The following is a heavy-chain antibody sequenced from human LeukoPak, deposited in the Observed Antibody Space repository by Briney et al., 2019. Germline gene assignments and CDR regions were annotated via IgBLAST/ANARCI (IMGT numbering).Heavy chain of an antibody. CDR3: ARAPRDNWFAP. V-gene: IGHV4-4*07. CDR1: GGSISRYY. J-gene: IGHJ5*02. Sequence: SETLSLTCTVAGGSISRYYWSWIRQPAGKGMEWIGRIYTSGSTNFNPSLKSRVTISVDTSKNQFSLKPSSVTAADTAVYYCARAPRDNWFAPWGQGTLVTVSS. CDR2: IYTSGST.